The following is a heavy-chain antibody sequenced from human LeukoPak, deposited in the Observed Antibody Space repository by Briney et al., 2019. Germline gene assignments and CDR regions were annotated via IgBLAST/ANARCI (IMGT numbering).Heavy chain of an antibody. CDR3: ARGGDYGDYEGY. Sequence: SETLSLTCTVSGGSISSGSYYWSWIRHPAGKGLEWIGRIYTGGSTNYNPSLKSRVTISVDTSKNQFSLKLSSVTAADTAVYYCARGGDYGDYEGYWGQGTLVTVSS. V-gene: IGHV4-61*02. CDR2: IYTGGST. D-gene: IGHD4-17*01. J-gene: IGHJ4*02. CDR1: GGSISSGSYY.